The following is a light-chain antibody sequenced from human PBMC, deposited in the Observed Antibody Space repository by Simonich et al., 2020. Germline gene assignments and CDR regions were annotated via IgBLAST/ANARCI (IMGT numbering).Light chain of an antibody. J-gene: IGLJ3*02. V-gene: IGLV3-27*01. CDR1: VLAKKY. CDR3: YSAADNNLV. CDR2: KDS. Sequence: SYELTQPSSVSVSPGQTARITCSGDVLAKKYARWFQQKPGQAPVLVTYKDSERPSGTPERVSGSSSGTTVTLTISGAQVEDEADYYCYSAADNNLVFGGGTKLTVL.